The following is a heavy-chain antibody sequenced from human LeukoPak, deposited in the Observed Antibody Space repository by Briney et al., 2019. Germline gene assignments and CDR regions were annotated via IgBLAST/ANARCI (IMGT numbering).Heavy chain of an antibody. CDR3: AKAAAAPGFDF. CDR2: IKPDGTTK. V-gene: IGHV3-7*03. CDR1: GFPFSSYS. J-gene: IGHJ4*02. Sequence: PGGSLRLSCAASGFPFSSYSMTWVRQAPGKGLEWVANIKPDGTTKFYVDSVKGRFTISRDNALNSLYLQMNSLRAEDTALYYCAKAAAAPGFDFWGQGTLVTVSS. D-gene: IGHD6-13*01.